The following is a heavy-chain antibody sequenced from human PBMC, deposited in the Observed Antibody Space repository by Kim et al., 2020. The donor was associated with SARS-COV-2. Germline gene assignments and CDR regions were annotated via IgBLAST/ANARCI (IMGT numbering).Heavy chain of an antibody. Sequence: RVTISVDTSKNQFSLKLSSVTAADTAVYYCARDGAGYCSSTSCSNWFDPWGQGTLVTVSS. J-gene: IGHJ5*02. D-gene: IGHD2-2*01. CDR3: ARDGAGYCSSTSCSNWFDP. V-gene: IGHV4-59*01.